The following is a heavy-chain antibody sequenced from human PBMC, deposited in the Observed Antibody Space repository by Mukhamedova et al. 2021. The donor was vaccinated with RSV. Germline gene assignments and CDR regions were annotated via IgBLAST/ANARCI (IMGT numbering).Heavy chain of an antibody. CDR3: ARVSRFGGDWGMNDY. Sequence: AEYMGGRFTISRDNAKNSLYLQMNSLRAEDTALYYCARVSRFGGDWGMNDYWGQGTLVTVSS. D-gene: IGHD2-21*01. J-gene: IGHJ4*02. V-gene: IGHV3-20*03.